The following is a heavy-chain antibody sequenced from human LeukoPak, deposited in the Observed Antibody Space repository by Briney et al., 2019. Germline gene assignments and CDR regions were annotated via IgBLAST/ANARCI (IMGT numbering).Heavy chain of an antibody. CDR2: IWYDGNNK. J-gene: IGHJ6*03. V-gene: IGHV3-33*01. D-gene: IGHD3/OR15-3a*01. CDR3: ARDSKAAGLYYYYYYMDV. Sequence: PGRSLRLSCAASGFSFSSYGMHWVRQAPGKGLEWVAVIWYDGNNKYYADSVKGRFTISRDNSRNTLYLQMNSLRAEDTAVYYCARDSKAAGLYYYYYYMDVRGKGTTVTVSS. CDR1: GFSFSSYG.